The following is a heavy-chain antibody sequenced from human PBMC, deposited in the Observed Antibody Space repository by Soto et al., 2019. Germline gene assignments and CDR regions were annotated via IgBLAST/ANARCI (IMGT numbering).Heavy chain of an antibody. D-gene: IGHD3-10*01. CDR2: IYYSGST. CDR1: GGSISSYY. V-gene: IGHV4-59*08. Sequence: SETLSLTCTVSGGSISSYYWSWIRQPPGKGLEWIGYIYYSGSTNYNPSLKSRVTISVDTSKNQFSLKLSSVTAADTAVYYCARQLEDYYGSGSYFWWFDPWGQGTLVTVSS. CDR3: ARQLEDYYGSGSYFWWFDP. J-gene: IGHJ5*02.